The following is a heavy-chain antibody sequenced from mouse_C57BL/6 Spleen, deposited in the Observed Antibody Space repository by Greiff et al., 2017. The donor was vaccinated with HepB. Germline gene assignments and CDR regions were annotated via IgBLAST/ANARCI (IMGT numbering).Heavy chain of an antibody. CDR2: FHPYNDDT. CDR1: GYTFTTYP. CDR3: AREYYDYDGYWYFDV. Sequence: VQLQESGAELVKPGASVKMSCKASGYTFTTYPIEWMKQNHGKSLEWIGNFHPYNDDTKYNEKFKGKATLTVEKSSSTVYLELSRLTSDDSAVYYCAREYYDYDGYWYFDVWGTGTTVTVSS. J-gene: IGHJ1*03. V-gene: IGHV1-47*01. D-gene: IGHD2-4*01.